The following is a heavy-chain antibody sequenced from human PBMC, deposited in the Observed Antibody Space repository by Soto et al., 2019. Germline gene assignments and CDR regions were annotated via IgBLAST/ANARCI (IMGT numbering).Heavy chain of an antibody. J-gene: IGHJ4*02. D-gene: IGHD6-19*01. Sequence: QVQLVESGGGVVQPGRSLRLSCAASGFTFSSYGMHWVRQAPGKGLEWVAVIWYDGSNKYYADSVKGRFTISRDNSKNTLYLQMNSLRAEDTAVYYCARDYNSGWYGIFDYWGQGTLVTVSS. CDR3: ARDYNSGWYGIFDY. CDR2: IWYDGSNK. V-gene: IGHV3-33*01. CDR1: GFTFSSYG.